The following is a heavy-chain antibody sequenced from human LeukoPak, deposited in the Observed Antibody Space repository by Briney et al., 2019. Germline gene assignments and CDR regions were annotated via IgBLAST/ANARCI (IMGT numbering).Heavy chain of an antibody. J-gene: IGHJ4*02. D-gene: IGHD5-12*01. Sequence: GGSLRPSCAASGFTFSSYSMNWVRQAPGKGLEWVSSISSSSSYIYYADSVKGRFTISRDNAKNSLYLQMNSLRAEDTAVYYCAISGYDSLFDYWGQGTLVTVSS. CDR2: ISSSSSYI. CDR1: GFTFSSYS. V-gene: IGHV3-21*01. CDR3: AISGYDSLFDY.